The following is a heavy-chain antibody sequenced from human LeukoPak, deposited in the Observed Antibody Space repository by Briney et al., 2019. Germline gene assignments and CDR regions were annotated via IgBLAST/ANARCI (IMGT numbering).Heavy chain of an antibody. V-gene: IGHV3-13*01. CDR2: IAIGGDT. CDR3: ARDGTPWGTMDV. CDR1: GFTFNAYD. Sequence: GGSLSFSCAASGFTFNAYDMHWVRQAPGKGLEWVSTIAIGGDTYYLGSVKGRFTISREDAKNPFYLQMNSLRAGDTAVYYCARDGTPWGTMDVWGKGTTVTVS. D-gene: IGHD7-27*01. J-gene: IGHJ6*03.